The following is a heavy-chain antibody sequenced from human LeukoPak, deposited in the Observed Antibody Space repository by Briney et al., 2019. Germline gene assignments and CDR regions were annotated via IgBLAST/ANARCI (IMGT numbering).Heavy chain of an antibody. J-gene: IGHJ4*02. CDR3: ARDTGGSSSWYPPDY. D-gene: IGHD6-13*01. CDR2: IIPILSIA. V-gene: IGHV1-69*04. CDR1: GGTFSSYA. Sequence: ASVKVSCKASGGTFSSYAISWVRQAPGQGLEWMGRIIPILSIANYAQKFQGRATITADKSTSTAYMELSSLRSEDTAVYYCARDTGGSSSWYPPDYWGQGTLVTVSS.